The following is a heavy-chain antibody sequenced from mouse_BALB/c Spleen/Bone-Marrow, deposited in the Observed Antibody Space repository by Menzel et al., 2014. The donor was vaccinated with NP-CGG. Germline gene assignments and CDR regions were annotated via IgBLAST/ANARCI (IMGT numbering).Heavy chain of an antibody. CDR3: VRSRLRDWYFDV. J-gene: IGHJ1*01. CDR1: GNTFTSYD. CDR2: IFPGDSTT. D-gene: IGHD1-2*01. Sequence: VKLVESGVELVKPGASVKLSCKASGNTFTSYDINWVRQRPEQGLEWIGWIFPGDSTTKYNEKFKGKATLSTDKSSGTVHMQLSRLTSEDSAVYFCVRSRLRDWYFDVWGAGTTVTISS. V-gene: IGHV1S56*01.